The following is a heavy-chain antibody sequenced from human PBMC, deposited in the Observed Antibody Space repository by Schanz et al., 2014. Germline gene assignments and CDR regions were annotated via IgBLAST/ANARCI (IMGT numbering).Heavy chain of an antibody. D-gene: IGHD4-17*01. CDR3: ARGYGDSPTDF. CDR2: INVGNGNM. Sequence: QVQLVQSGADVKKPGSSVRVSCKASGGTFSRLTFSWVRQAPGQGLEWMGWINVGNGNMKYSQKFQGRVTITADRSTSTAYMELSSLRSEDTAVYCCARGYGDSPTDFWGQGTLVTVSS. V-gene: IGHV1-69*08. CDR1: GGTFSRLT. J-gene: IGHJ4*02.